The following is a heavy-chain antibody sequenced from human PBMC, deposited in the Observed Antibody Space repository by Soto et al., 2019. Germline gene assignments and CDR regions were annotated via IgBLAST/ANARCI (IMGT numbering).Heavy chain of an antibody. J-gene: IGHJ4*02. CDR1: GFNFSSYG. D-gene: IGHD1-26*01. CDR2: IWYDGSNK. Sequence: GGSLRLPYAASGFNFSSYGIHWVRQAPGKGLEWVAVIWYDGSNKYYADSVKGRFTISRDNSKNTLYLQMNSLRAEDTAVYYCARDPAYSGSPQYYFDYWGQGTLVTVSS. CDR3: ARDPAYSGSPQYYFDY. V-gene: IGHV3-33*01.